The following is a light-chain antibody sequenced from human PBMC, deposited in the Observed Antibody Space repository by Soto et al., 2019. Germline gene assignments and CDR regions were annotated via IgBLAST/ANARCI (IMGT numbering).Light chain of an antibody. V-gene: IGKV1-39*01. Sequence: IQMTQSPSSLSASVGDRVTTTRQTSRGISSYLAWDQQTPGKAPTPLVYSASTLQSGVPTRFSGSGSGTEFTLTINSLQPDDFATYYCQQSYNTPITFGQGTRLEIK. CDR1: RGISSY. CDR3: QQSYNTPIT. J-gene: IGKJ5*01. CDR2: SAS.